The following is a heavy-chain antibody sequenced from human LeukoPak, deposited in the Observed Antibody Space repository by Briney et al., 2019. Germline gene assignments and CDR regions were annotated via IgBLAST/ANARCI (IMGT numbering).Heavy chain of an antibody. Sequence: PSETLSLTCTVSGDSISGNYWTWIRQPPGKGLEWIGYIYYSGSTNYNPSLKSRVTISVDTSKNQFSLKLSSVTAADTAVYYCARFSMYYYDSSGYYYYYYGMDVWGQGTTVTVSS. V-gene: IGHV4-59*01. CDR1: GDSISGNY. CDR2: IYYSGST. CDR3: ARFSMYYYDSSGYYYYYYGMDV. D-gene: IGHD3-22*01. J-gene: IGHJ6*02.